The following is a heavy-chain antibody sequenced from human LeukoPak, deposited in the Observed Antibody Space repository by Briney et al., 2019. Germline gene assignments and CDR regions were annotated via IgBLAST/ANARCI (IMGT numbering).Heavy chain of an antibody. CDR1: GYTFTSYG. Sequence: ASVKVSCKASGYTFTSYGITWVRQTPGQGLEWMGCISGYSDDTNYAQKFQGRVTMTTGTSTAYMELRSLTSDDTAVYYCARDHPLELERRAAFAGDYYYGMDVWGQGTTVTVS. CDR2: ISGYSDDT. J-gene: IGHJ6*02. V-gene: IGHV1-18*01. CDR3: ARDHPLELERRAAFAGDYYYGMDV. D-gene: IGHD1-1*01.